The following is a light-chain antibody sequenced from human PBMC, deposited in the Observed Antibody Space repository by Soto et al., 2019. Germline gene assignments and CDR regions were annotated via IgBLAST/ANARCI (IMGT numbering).Light chain of an antibody. V-gene: IGKV3-11*01. CDR2: DAS. J-gene: IGKJ2*01. CDR1: QSVSTY. CDR3: QHRSNWPRT. Sequence: EIVLTQSPATLPLSPGERATLSCRASQSVSTYLAWYQQKPGQAPRLLIYDASNRATGIPARFSVSGSGTDFTLTISSLEPEDFAVYYCQHRSNWPRTFGQGTKVVIK.